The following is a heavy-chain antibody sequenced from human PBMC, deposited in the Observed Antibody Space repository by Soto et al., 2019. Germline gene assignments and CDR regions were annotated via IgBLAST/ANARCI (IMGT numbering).Heavy chain of an antibody. CDR2: IYPGDSDT. Sequence: LKISCKGSGYSFTSYWIGWVRQMPGKGLEWMGIIYPGDSDTRYSPSFQGQVTISADKSISTAYLQWSSLKASDTAMYYCATKLDRGKATNYYGMDVWGQGTTVTVSS. J-gene: IGHJ6*02. V-gene: IGHV5-51*01. D-gene: IGHD1-26*01. CDR3: ATKLDRGKATNYYGMDV. CDR1: GYSFTSYW.